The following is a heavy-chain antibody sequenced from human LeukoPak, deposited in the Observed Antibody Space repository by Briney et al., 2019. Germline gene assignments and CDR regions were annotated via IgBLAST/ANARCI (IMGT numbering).Heavy chain of an antibody. D-gene: IGHD2-8*02. CDR3: ARDGGVPDP. CDR1: GFSVSTNY. CDR2: IYSDGST. J-gene: IGHJ5*02. V-gene: IGHV3-66*02. Sequence: GGSLRLSCAASGFSVSTNYMGWVSQAPGKGLEWVSVIYSDGSTHYAESVKGRLTISRDNSKNTLYLQMNSLRAEDTAVYYCARDGGVPDPWGQGTLVTVSS.